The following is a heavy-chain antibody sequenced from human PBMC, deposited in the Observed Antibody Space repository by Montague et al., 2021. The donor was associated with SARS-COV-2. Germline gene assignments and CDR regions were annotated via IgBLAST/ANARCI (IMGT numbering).Heavy chain of an antibody. D-gene: IGHD1-20*01. V-gene: IGHV4-39*07. Sequence: SETLSLTCTVSGGSISSSSYYWGWIRQPPGKGLEWIGSIYYSGSTYYNPSLKSRVTISVDTSKNQFSLKLSSVTAADTAVYYCARDQGYKWNYYYYDGMDVWGQGTTVTVSS. J-gene: IGHJ6*02. CDR1: GGSISSSSYY. CDR3: ARDQGYKWNYYYYDGMDV. CDR2: IYYSGST.